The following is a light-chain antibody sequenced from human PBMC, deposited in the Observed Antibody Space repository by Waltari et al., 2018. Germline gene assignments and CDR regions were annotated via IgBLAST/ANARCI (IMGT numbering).Light chain of an antibody. J-gene: IGKJ3*01. CDR1: QSISSY. CDR2: DAS. Sequence: EIALKQSPATLSLSPGDRATLSCRASQSISSYLAWYQQKPGQAPRLLIYDASTRATGIPARFSGSGSVTDFTLTISSLEPEDFAIYYCQQRSKSFTFGPGTKVDMK. V-gene: IGKV3-11*01. CDR3: QQRSKSFT.